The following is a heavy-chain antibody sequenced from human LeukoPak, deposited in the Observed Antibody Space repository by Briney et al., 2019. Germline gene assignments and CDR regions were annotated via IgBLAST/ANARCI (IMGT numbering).Heavy chain of an antibody. CDR2: INHSGST. J-gene: IGHJ6*02. CDR3: ARAKIQLWSYYYYGMDV. Sequence: SETLSLTCAVYGGSFSGYYWSWIRQPPGKGLEWIGEINHSGSTNYNPSLKSRVTISADTSKNQFSLKLSSVTAADTAVYYCARAKIQLWSYYYYGMDVWGQGTTVTVSS. CDR1: GGSFSGYY. D-gene: IGHD5-18*01. V-gene: IGHV4-34*01.